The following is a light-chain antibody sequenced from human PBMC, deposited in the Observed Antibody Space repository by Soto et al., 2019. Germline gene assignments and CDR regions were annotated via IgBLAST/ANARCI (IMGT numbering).Light chain of an antibody. CDR3: QQYNDWPRT. J-gene: IGKJ5*01. CDR2: GSS. V-gene: IGKV3D-15*01. Sequence: EIVLTQSPATLPVSPGESVTLSCRASQLFSSNLAWYQRRPGQAPRLLIYGSSTRATGVPARFSGSASGTEFTLTISSLQSEDFGVYYCQQYNDWPRTFGQGTRLEI. CDR1: QLFSSN.